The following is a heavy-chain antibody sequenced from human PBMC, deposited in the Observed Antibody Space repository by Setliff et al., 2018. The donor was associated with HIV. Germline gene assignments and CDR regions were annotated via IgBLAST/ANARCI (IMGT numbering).Heavy chain of an antibody. CDR1: GDSIKDYY. Sequence: SETLSLTCNVSGDSIKDYYWGWIRQPPGKGLEWLGYMSFSANSNYNPSLKNRITISIDTSKNQFSLRLKSVTAADAAIYYCARGAGAFGAKPDSWGQGSLVTVS. D-gene: IGHD3-10*01. J-gene: IGHJ5*02. CDR3: ARGAGAFGAKPDS. CDR2: MSFSANS. V-gene: IGHV4-59*01.